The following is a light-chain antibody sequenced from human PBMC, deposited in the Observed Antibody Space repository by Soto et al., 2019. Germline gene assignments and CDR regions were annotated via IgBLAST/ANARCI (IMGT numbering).Light chain of an antibody. J-gene: IGKJ1*01. Sequence: DIVMTQSPATLSVSPGEGATLYCRASQSVGSNLAWYQQKPAQAPRLLIYGVSTRATGTPARFSGSGSGTEFTLTISSLQSEDFAVYYCQQYNNWPQTFGQGTKVDI. CDR3: QQYNNWPQT. CDR1: QSVGSN. CDR2: GVS. V-gene: IGKV3-15*01.